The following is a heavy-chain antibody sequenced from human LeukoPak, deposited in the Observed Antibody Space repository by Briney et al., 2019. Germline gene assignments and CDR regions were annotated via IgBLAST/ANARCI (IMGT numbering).Heavy chain of an antibody. J-gene: IGHJ4*02. D-gene: IGHD3-10*01. CDR1: GYTFTGYY. V-gene: IGHV1-2*02. CDR2: INPNSGGT. Sequence: ASVTVSCTASGYTFTGYYMHWVRQAPGQGLEWMGWINPNSGGTNYAQKFQGRVTMTRDTSISTAYMELSRLRSDDTAVYYCARDSLLWFGELLFDYWGQGTLVTVSS. CDR3: ARDSLLWFGELLFDY.